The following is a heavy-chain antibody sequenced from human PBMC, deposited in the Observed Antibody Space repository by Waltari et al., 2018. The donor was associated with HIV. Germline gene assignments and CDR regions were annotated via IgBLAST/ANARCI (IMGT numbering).Heavy chain of an antibody. V-gene: IGHV3-15*01. Sequence: EVQLVESGGGLVKHGGSLRLSCAASGFTFSNAWMSWVRQAPGKGLEWVGRIKSKTDGGTTDYAAPVKGRFTISRDDSKNTLYLQMNSLKTEDTAVYYCTTDSDYYDSSGYYYWFDYWGQGTLVTVSS. CDR3: TTDSDYYDSSGYYYWFDY. J-gene: IGHJ4*02. CDR1: GFTFSNAW. D-gene: IGHD3-22*01. CDR2: IKSKTDGGTT.